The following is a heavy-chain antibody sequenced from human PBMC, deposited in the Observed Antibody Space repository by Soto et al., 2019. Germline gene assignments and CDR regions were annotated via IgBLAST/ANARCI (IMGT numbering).Heavy chain of an antibody. J-gene: IGHJ3*02. Sequence: QVHLVQSGAEVKKPGSSVKVSCKAPGGTFSNHAINWVRQAPGQGLEWMGRIILIFSTTNYAQKFQGRVTMTADESTITAYLELSSLKQDDTAVYYCAREVAADGTFREDVFDIWGQGTLVTVSS. V-gene: IGHV1-69*12. CDR2: IILIFSTT. CDR1: GGTFSNHA. CDR3: AREVAADGTFREDVFDI. D-gene: IGHD6-13*01.